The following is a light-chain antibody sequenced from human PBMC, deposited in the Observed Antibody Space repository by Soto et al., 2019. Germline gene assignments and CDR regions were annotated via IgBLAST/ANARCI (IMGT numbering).Light chain of an antibody. CDR2: EVA. V-gene: IGLV2-14*01. J-gene: IGLJ2*01. Sequence: QSVLTQPASVSGSPGQSITISCTGTSRDVGAYKFVYWYQQHPGQGPKLLIYEVANRPSGVSNRFSGSRSVNKASLTISSLPADDEGVYYCSSDTSSATRLFGGGTKLTVL. CDR1: SRDVGAYKF. CDR3: SSDTSSATRL.